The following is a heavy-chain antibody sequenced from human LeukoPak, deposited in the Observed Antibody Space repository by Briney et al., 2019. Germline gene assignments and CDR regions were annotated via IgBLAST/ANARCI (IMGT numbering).Heavy chain of an antibody. Sequence: SETLSLTCAVYGGSFSGYYWSWIRQPPGKGLEWIGEINHSGSTNYNPSLKSRVTISVDTSKNQFYLKLSSVTAADTAVYYCARGPGDREGEQFDYWGQGTLVTVSS. CDR2: INHSGST. CDR1: GGSFSGYY. D-gene: IGHD1/OR15-1a*01. J-gene: IGHJ4*02. V-gene: IGHV4-34*01. CDR3: ARGPGDREGEQFDY.